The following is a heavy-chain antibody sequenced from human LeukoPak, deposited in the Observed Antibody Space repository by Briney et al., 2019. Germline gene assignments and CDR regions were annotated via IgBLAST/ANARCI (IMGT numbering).Heavy chain of an antibody. J-gene: IGHJ6*03. CDR2: ISYDGSNK. D-gene: IGHD1-26*01. CDR1: GFTFSSYA. Sequence: GGSLRLSCAASGFTFSSYAMHWVRQAPGKGLEWVAVISYDGSNKYYADSVKGRFTISRDNSKNTLYLQMNSLRAEDTAVYYCARGPSESPRYYFYYMDVWGKGTTVTVSS. CDR3: ARGPSESPRYYFYYMDV. V-gene: IGHV3-30-3*01.